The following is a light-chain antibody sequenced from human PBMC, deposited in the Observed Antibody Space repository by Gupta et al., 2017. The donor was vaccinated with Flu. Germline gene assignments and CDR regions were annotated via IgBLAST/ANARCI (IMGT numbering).Light chain of an antibody. CDR1: SSNIGSNN. Sequence: VTIACSGGSSNIGSNNVNWYQQLPGTAPNLLIYNNDQRPSGGSDRFSGSKSGTSASLAISGLQAEDEADYYCEAWGDGRNGRYVFGTGTKVTVL. CDR2: NND. J-gene: IGLJ1*01. CDR3: EAWGDGRNGRYV. V-gene: IGLV1-44*01.